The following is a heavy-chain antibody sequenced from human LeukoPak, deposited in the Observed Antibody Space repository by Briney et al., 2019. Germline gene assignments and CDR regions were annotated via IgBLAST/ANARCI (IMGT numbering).Heavy chain of an antibody. D-gene: IGHD1-1*01. CDR2: ISGSGGST. J-gene: IGHJ4*02. CDR1: GFTFSSYG. Sequence: GGTLRLSCAASGFTFSSYGMSWVRQAPGKGLEWVSAISGSGGSTYYADSVKGRFTISRDNSKNTLYLQMNSLRAEDTAVYYCAKEGVQLERPFDYWGQGTLVTVSS. CDR3: AKEGVQLERPFDY. V-gene: IGHV3-23*01.